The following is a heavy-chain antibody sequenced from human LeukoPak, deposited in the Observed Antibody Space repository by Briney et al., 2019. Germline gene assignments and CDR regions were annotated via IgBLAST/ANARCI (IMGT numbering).Heavy chain of an antibody. J-gene: IGHJ3*01. V-gene: IGHV3-74*01. D-gene: IGHD6-13*01. Sequence: PGGSLRLSCAASGFTFSRCWMHWVRQAPGKGLVWVSRIDSDGSSTGYTDSVKGRFTISRDNAKNTLYLQMNSLRAEDTAVYYCAGGISATGGGWGQGTMVTVSS. CDR3: AGGISATGGG. CDR1: GFTFSRCW. CDR2: IDSDGSST.